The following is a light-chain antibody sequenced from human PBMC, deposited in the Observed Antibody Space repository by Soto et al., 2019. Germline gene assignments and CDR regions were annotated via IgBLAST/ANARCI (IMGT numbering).Light chain of an antibody. J-gene: IGLJ3*02. Sequence: SVLPQPPSSSGTPGQRVTISCSGSSSNIGTNVVNWYRQLPGTAPKLLIYGNNQRPSGVPDRFSGSKSGTSASLAISGLQSEDEAAYYCAAWDDSLNAWVFGGGTKVTVL. V-gene: IGLV1-44*01. CDR1: SSNIGTNV. CDR2: GNN. CDR3: AAWDDSLNAWV.